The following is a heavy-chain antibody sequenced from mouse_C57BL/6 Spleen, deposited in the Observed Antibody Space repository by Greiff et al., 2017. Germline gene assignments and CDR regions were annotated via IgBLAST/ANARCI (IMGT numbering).Heavy chain of an antibody. CDR2: ISSGGDYI. Sequence: EVQLVESGEGLVKPGGSLKLSCAASGFTFSSYAMSWVRQTPEKRLEWVAYISSGGDYIYYADTVKGRFTISRDNARNTLYLQMSSLKSEDTAMYYCTRDRGVVASYYAMDYWGQGTSVTVSS. D-gene: IGHD1-1*01. CDR3: TRDRGVVASYYAMDY. V-gene: IGHV5-9-1*02. CDR1: GFTFSSYA. J-gene: IGHJ4*01.